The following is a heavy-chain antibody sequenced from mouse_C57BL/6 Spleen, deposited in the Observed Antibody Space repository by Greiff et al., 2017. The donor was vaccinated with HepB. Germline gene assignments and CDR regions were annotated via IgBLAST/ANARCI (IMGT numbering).Heavy chain of an antibody. J-gene: IGHJ2*01. D-gene: IGHD1-1*01. Sequence: VKLQQSGAELVRPGASVTLSCKASGYTFTDYEMHWVKQTPVHGLEWIGAIDPETGGTAYNQKFKGKALLTADKSSSTAYMELRSLTSEDSAVYYCTRWITTVVGGNYFDYWGQGTTLTVSS. CDR3: TRWITTVVGGNYFDY. V-gene: IGHV1-15*01. CDR1: GYTFTDYE. CDR2: IDPETGGT.